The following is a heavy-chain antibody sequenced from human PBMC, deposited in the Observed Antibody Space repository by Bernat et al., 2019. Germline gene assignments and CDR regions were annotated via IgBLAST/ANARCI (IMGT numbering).Heavy chain of an antibody. J-gene: IGHJ6*02. D-gene: IGHD6-13*01. V-gene: IGHV3-23*04. CDR2: ISGSGGST. CDR3: AKARYNSSWYGVDV. CDR1: GFTFSSYA. Sequence: EVQLVESGGGLVQPGGSLRLSCAASGFTFSSYAMSWVRQAPGRGLEWVSGISGSGGSTYYADSVKGRFTISRDNSKNTLYLQMNSLRAEDTAVYYCAKARYNSSWYGVDVWGQGTTVTVSS.